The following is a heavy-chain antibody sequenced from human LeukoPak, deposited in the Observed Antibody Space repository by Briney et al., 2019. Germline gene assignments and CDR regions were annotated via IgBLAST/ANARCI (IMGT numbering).Heavy chain of an antibody. CDR3: ARHPKGTYCSSTSCHHDAFDI. J-gene: IGHJ3*02. D-gene: IGHD2-2*01. V-gene: IGHV4-38-2*01. CDR1: GYFNSSDYY. Sequence: WKTLSLTFAVTGYFNSSDYYWGWIRLPSRKGLERNGNIYRSGSTYHNRSLKSRVTISVDTSKHQFSLKLSSVTAADTAVYYCARHPKGTYCSSTSCHHDAFDIWGQGTMVTVSS. CDR2: IYRSGST.